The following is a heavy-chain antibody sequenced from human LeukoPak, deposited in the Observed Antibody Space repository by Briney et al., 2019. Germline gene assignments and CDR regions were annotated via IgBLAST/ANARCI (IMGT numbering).Heavy chain of an antibody. J-gene: IGHJ6*03. Sequence: PSVKVSCKASGYTFTGYYMHWVRQAPGQGLEWMGWINPNSGGTNYAQKFQGWVTMTRDTSISTAYMELSRLRSDDTAVYYCARGISAAGTKIYYYYYMDVWGKGTTVTVSS. CDR2: INPNSGGT. V-gene: IGHV1-2*04. CDR1: GYTFTGYY. CDR3: ARGISAAGTKIYYYYYMDV. D-gene: IGHD6-13*01.